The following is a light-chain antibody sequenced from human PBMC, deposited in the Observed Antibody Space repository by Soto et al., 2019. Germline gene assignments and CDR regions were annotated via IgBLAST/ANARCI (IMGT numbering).Light chain of an antibody. CDR1: QSVSTS. J-gene: IGKJ2*01. Sequence: EIVLTQSPDTLSLSPGERATLSCRASQSVSTSLVWYQQKPGQVPRLLIYGASSRGTGVPDRFSGSGSGADFTLTVSRLEPEDSAVYYCQQYGSSSYTFGQGTRLEIK. V-gene: IGKV3-20*01. CDR2: GAS. CDR3: QQYGSSSYT.